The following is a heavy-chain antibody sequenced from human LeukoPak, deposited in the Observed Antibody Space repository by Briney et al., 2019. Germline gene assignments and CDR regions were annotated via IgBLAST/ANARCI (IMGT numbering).Heavy chain of an antibody. D-gene: IGHD3-10*01. CDR1: GFTFSSYE. J-gene: IGHJ4*02. V-gene: IGHV3-48*03. Sequence: PGGSLRLSCAASGFTFSSYEMHWVRQAPGKGLESVSYMSRSGDIIYYADSVKGRFTISRDNAKNSLYLQMNSLRAEDTAVYYCARDVYYGSGSPRLDYWGQGTLVTVSS. CDR2: MSRSGDII. CDR3: ARDVYYGSGSPRLDY.